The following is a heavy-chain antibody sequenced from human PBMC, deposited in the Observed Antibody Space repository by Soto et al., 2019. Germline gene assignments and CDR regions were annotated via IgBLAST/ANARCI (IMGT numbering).Heavy chain of an antibody. CDR1: VYTFTNNW. Sequence: EVQMAQSGAEVKKPGESLKISCRGSVYTFTNNWIAWVRQMPGKGLEWMGIIFPGDSQTRYSPSFQGQVSISVDKSISRAYLQWSSLKASDTAMYYCARLARLGSYRAVDFDIWGQGTMVTVS. V-gene: IGHV5-51*01. CDR2: IFPGDSQT. D-gene: IGHD1-26*01. CDR3: ARLARLGSYRAVDFDI. J-gene: IGHJ3*02.